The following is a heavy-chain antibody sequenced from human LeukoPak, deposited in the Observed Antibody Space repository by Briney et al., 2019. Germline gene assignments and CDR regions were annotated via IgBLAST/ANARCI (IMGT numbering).Heavy chain of an antibody. CDR3: AAYDFWSGYYGMDV. D-gene: IGHD3-3*01. CDR1: GFTFTSSA. V-gene: IGHV1-58*02. Sequence: SVKVSCKASGFTFTSSAMQWVRQARGQRLEWIGWIVVGSGNTNYAQKFQERVTITRDMSTSTAYMELSSLRSEDTAVYYCAAYDFWSGYYGMDVWGQGTTVTVS. CDR2: IVVGSGNT. J-gene: IGHJ6*02.